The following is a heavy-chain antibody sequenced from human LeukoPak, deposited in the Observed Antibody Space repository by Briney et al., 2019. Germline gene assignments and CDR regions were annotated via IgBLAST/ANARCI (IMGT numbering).Heavy chain of an antibody. J-gene: IGHJ6*03. V-gene: IGHV3-30*18. Sequence: PGRSLRLSCAASGFTFSSYGMHWVRQAPGKGLEWVAVISYDGSNKYYADSVKGRFTISRDNSKNTLYLQMNSLRAEDTAVYYCAKRGYYDSSGYYGTAYYYYMDVWGKGTTVTVSS. CDR3: AKRGYYDSSGYYGTAYYYYMDV. D-gene: IGHD3-22*01. CDR2: ISYDGSNK. CDR1: GFTFSSYG.